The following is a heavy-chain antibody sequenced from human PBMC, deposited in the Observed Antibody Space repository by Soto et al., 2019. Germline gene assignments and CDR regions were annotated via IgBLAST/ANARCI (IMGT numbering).Heavy chain of an antibody. J-gene: IGHJ4*02. Sequence: TPSLTRAVSCGSIRSGGYSWGWIRQPPGKGLEWIGYIYHSGSTYYNPSLKSRVTISVDRSKNQFSLKLSSVTAADTAVYYCARGQVVAAQHWGQGTLVTVSS. CDR3: ARGQVVAAQH. V-gene: IGHV4-30-2*01. CDR1: CGSIRSGGYS. D-gene: IGHD2-15*01. CDR2: IYHSGST.